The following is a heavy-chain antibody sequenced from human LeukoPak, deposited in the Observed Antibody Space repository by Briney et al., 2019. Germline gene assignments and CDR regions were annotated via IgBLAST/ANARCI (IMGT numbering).Heavy chain of an antibody. D-gene: IGHD3-10*01. J-gene: IGHJ4*02. CDR3: ARVSVLLWFGESSDFDY. V-gene: IGHV1-2*02. CDR2: INPNSGGT. Sequence: ASVKVSCKASGYTFTGYYMHWVRQAPGQGLEWMGWINPNSGGTSYAQKFQGRVTMTRDTSISTAYMELSRLRSDDTAVYYCARVSVLLWFGESSDFDYWGQGTLVTVSS. CDR1: GYTFTGYY.